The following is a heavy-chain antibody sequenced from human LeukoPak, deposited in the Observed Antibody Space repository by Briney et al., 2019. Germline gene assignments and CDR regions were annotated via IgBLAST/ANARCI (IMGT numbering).Heavy chain of an antibody. CDR2: INPSGGST. Sequence: GASVKVSCKASGYSFTSYYMHWVRQAPGQGLEWMGIINPSGGSTSYAQKFQGRVTMTRDMSTNTAYMELRSLKSEDTAVYYCARSLNYYSGGGYWGQGTLVTVSS. CDR1: GYSFTSYY. V-gene: IGHV1-46*01. D-gene: IGHD3-10*01. J-gene: IGHJ4*02. CDR3: ARSLNYYSGGGY.